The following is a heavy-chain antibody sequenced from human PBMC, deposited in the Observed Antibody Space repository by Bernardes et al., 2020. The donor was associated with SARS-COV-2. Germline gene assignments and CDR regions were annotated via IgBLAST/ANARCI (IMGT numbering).Heavy chain of an antibody. J-gene: IGHJ5*02. Sequence: SEPLSLTCTVSGGSISSYYWSWIRQPPGKGLEWIGYIYYSGSTNYNPSLKSRVTISVDTSKNQFSLKLSSVTAADTAVYYCARHGVAAAGTSWFDPWGQGTLVTVSS. D-gene: IGHD6-13*01. CDR2: IYYSGST. CDR1: GGSISSYY. V-gene: IGHV4-59*01. CDR3: ARHGVAAAGTSWFDP.